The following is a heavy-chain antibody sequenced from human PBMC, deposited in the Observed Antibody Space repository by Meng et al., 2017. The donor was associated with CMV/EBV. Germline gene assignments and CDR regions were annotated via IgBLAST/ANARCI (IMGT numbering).Heavy chain of an antibody. CDR1: GFTFSSYA. CDR3: ARFQGWGTKNSYSNYTTSDY. D-gene: IGHD4-11*01. CDR2: ISYDGSNK. V-gene: IGHV3-30-3*01. Sequence: GSLRLSCAASGFTFSSYAMHWVRQAPGKGLEWVAVISYDGSNKYYADSVKGRFTISRDNSKNTLYLQMNSLRAEDTAVYYCARFQGWGTKNSYSNYTTSDYWGQGTLVTVSS. J-gene: IGHJ4*02.